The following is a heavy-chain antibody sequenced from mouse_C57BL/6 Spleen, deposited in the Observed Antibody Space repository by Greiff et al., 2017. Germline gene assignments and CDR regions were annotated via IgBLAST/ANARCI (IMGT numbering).Heavy chain of an antibody. V-gene: IGHV5-16*01. CDR3: ARDQAFFDY. Sequence: EVKLMESEGGLVQPGSSMKLSCTASGFAFSDYYMAWVRQVPEKGLEWVANINYDGSSTYYLDSLKSRFIISRDNAKNILYLQMSSLKSEDTATYYCARDQAFFDYWGQGTTLTVSS. D-gene: IGHD3-2*02. CDR2: INYDGSST. CDR1: GFAFSDYY. J-gene: IGHJ2*01.